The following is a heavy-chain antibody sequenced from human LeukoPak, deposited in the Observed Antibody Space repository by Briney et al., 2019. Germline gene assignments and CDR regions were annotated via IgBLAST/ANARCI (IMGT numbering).Heavy chain of an antibody. CDR1: GGSFSGYY. D-gene: IGHD1-26*01. CDR2: INHSGST. CDR3: ARGRVSAYSGSYGY. Sequence: SETLSLTCAVYGGSFSGYYWSWIRQPPGKGLEWIGEINHSGSTNYNPSLKSRVTISVDTSKDQFSLKLSSVTAADTAVYYCARGRVSAYSGSYGYWGQGTLVTVSS. J-gene: IGHJ4*02. V-gene: IGHV4-34*01.